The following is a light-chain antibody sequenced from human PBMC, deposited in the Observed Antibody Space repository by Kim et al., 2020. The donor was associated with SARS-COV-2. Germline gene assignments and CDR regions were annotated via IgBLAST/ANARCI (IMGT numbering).Light chain of an antibody. CDR2: EIN. J-gene: IGLJ1*01. Sequence: QSALTQPPSASGSPGQSVTISCSGTSTDLVFYNYVSWYQQHPGKAPKLTIYEINKRPSGVPDRFSGSKSGDTASLTVSGLQTEDEADYYCTSHADDNYVFGTGTRVTVL. CDR1: STDLVFYNY. V-gene: IGLV2-8*01. CDR3: TSHADDNYV.